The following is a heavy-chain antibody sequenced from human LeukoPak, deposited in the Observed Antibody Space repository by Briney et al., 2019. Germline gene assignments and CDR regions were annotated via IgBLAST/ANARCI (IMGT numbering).Heavy chain of an antibody. CDR1: GFTFSSYS. J-gene: IGHJ4*02. D-gene: IGHD3-10*01. V-gene: IGHV3-21*01. CDR3: ARASGGTLNY. CDR2: ISSSSSYI. Sequence: GGSLRLSCAASGFTFSSYSMHWVRQAPGKGLEWVSSISSSSSYIYYADSVKGRFTISRDNAKNSLYLQMNSLRAEDTAVYYCARASGGTLNYWGQGTLVTVSS.